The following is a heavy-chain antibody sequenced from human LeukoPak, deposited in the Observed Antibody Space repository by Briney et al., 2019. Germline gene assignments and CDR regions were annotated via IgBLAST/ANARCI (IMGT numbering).Heavy chain of an antibody. J-gene: IGHJ4*02. V-gene: IGHV3-30*03. Sequence: GRSLRLSCAASGFTFSSYGMHWVRQAPGKGLEWVAVISYDGSNKYYADSVKGRFTISRDNSKNTLYLQMNSLRAEDTAVYYCARAEYYDSSGYSDYWGQGTLVTVSS. CDR1: GFTFSSYG. CDR3: ARAEYYDSSGYSDY. D-gene: IGHD3-22*01. CDR2: ISYDGSNK.